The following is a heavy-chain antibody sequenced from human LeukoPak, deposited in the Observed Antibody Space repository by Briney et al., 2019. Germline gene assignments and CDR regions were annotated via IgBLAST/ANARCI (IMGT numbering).Heavy chain of an antibody. D-gene: IGHD6-6*01. CDR3: ARHWGIGPSSSSTPPIFFQH. CDR2: IYPGDSDT. Sequence: GESLKISCKGSGYSFTSYWIGWVRQMPGKGLEWMGIIYPGDSDTRYSPSFQGQVTISADKSISTAYLQWSSLKASDTAMYYCARHWGIGPSSSSTPPIFFQHWGQGTLVTVSS. J-gene: IGHJ1*01. CDR1: GYSFTSYW. V-gene: IGHV5-51*01.